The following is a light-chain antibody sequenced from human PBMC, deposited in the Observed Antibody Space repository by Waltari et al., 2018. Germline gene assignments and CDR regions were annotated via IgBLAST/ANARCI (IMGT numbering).Light chain of an antibody. J-gene: IGKJ4*01. CDR3: QQHENPPLT. CDR2: DAS. CDR1: QDIRNF. Sequence: DIQMTQSPSSLSASLGDRVTITCQASQDIRNFLNWYQQKPGKAPRLLIYDASTLEAGVSSRFRGSGSGTDFTLTIASLQSEDIATYYCQQHENPPLTFGGGTKVEI. V-gene: IGKV1-33*01.